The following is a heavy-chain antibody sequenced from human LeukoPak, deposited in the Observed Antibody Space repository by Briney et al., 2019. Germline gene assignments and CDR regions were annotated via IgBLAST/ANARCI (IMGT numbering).Heavy chain of an antibody. CDR2: IYTSGST. V-gene: IGHV4-61*02. D-gene: IGHD6-6*01. CDR1: GGSISSGSYY. Sequence: SETLSLTCTVSGGSISSGSYYWSWIRQPAGKGLEWIGRIYTSGSTNYNPSLKSRVTISVDTSKNQFSLKLSSVTAADTAVYYCARPLEYSSSSDAFDIWGQGTMVTVSS. J-gene: IGHJ3*02. CDR3: ARPLEYSSSSDAFDI.